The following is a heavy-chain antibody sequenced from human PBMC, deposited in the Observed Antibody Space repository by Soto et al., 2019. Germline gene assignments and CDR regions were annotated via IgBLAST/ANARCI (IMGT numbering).Heavy chain of an antibody. CDR3: ARGRLVQPHTIFGVVTDY. CDR1: GGSISSYY. V-gene: IGHV4-59*01. Sequence: SETLSLTCTVSGGSISSYYWSWIRQPPGKGLECIGYIYYSGSTNFNPSLKSRVTISVDTSKNQFSLKLSSVTAADTALYYCARGRLVQPHTIFGVVTDYWGQGTLVTVSS. D-gene: IGHD3-3*01. J-gene: IGHJ4*02. CDR2: IYYSGST.